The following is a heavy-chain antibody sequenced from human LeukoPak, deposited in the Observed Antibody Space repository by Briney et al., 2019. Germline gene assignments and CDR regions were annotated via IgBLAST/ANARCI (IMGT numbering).Heavy chain of an antibody. CDR1: GFTFSDYH. V-gene: IGHV4-34*01. Sequence: GSLRLSCAASGFTFSDYHMSWIRQPPGKGLEWIGEINHRGGTNYNPSLKSRVTISIDTSKNQFSLKLSSMTAADTAVYYCARGPRDSSRLGYWGQGTLVTVSS. CDR2: INHRGGT. J-gene: IGHJ4*02. CDR3: ARGPRDSSRLGY. D-gene: IGHD6-19*01.